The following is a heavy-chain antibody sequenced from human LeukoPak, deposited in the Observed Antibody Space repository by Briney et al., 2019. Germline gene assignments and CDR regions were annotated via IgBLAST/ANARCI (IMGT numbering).Heavy chain of an antibody. J-gene: IGHJ4*02. Sequence: GGSLRLSCAASGFTFSSTWMHWVRLVPGKGLVWVSRINSDGSNPIYADSVKGRFTISRDNAKNTLYLQMSSLRAEDTAVYYCARGWYYAVDYWGQGTLVTVSS. D-gene: IGHD3-10*01. CDR3: ARGWYYAVDY. CDR1: GFTFSSTW. V-gene: IGHV3-74*01. CDR2: INSDGSNP.